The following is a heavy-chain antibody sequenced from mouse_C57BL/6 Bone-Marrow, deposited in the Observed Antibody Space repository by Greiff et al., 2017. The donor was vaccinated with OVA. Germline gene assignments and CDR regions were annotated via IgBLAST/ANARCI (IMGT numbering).Heavy chain of an antibody. D-gene: IGHD2-3*01. Sequence: EVQLVESGGDLVKPGGSLKLSCAASGFTFSSYGMSWVRQTPDKRLEWVATISSGGSYTYYPDSVKGRFTISRDNAKNTLYLQMSSLKSEDTAMHYCARRDGYYYGYVDVWGTGTTVTVSS. CDR1: GFTFSSYG. V-gene: IGHV5-6*01. CDR2: ISSGGSYT. CDR3: ARRDGYYYGYVDV. J-gene: IGHJ1*03.